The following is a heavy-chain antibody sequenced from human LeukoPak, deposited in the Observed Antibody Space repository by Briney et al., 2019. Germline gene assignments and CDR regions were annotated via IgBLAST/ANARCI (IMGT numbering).Heavy chain of an antibody. Sequence: PGGSLRLSCVVSGFTFSDYEMSWVRQAPGKGLEWVSTITNSGDSTYYADSVKGRFTISRDNSKNTVYLQVNSLRADDTAVYYCAKDASCSNWGQGTLVTVSS. V-gene: IGHV3-23*01. D-gene: IGHD3-10*02. J-gene: IGHJ4*02. CDR3: AKDASCSN. CDR1: GFTFSDYE. CDR2: ITNSGDST.